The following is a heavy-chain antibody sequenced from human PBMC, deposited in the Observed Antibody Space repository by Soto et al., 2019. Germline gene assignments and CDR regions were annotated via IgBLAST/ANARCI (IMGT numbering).Heavy chain of an antibody. J-gene: IGHJ6*02. V-gene: IGHV4-34*01. CDR1: GGSFSGYY. D-gene: IGHD6-6*01. CDR3: ARDGGRAARDTNYYYYYGMDV. Sequence: SETLSLTCAVYGGSFSGYYWSWIRQPPGKGLEWIGEINHSGSTNYNPSLKSRVTISVDTSKNQFSLKLSSVTAADTAVYYCARDGGRAARDTNYYYYYGMDVWGQGTTVTVSS. CDR2: INHSGST.